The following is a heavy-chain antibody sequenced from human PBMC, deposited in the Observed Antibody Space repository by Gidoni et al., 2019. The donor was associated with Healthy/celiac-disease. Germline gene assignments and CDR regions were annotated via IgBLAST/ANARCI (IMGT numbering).Heavy chain of an antibody. V-gene: IGHV5-51*01. CDR1: GYSFSSYW. J-gene: IGHJ5*02. D-gene: IGHD3-10*01. CDR3: ARLWFGELGWFDP. CDR2: IYPDDSDT. Sequence: EVQLVQSGSEVKKPGESLRISCKGSGYSFSSYWLGWVRQMPGKGLEWMGIIYPDDSDTRYSPSFEGQVTISADKSISTAYLQWSSLKASDTAIYYCARLWFGELGWFDPWGQGTLVTVSS.